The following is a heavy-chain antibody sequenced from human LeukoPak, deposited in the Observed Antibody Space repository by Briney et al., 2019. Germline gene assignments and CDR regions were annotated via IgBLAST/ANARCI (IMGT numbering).Heavy chain of an antibody. D-gene: IGHD1-26*01. J-gene: IGHJ4*02. CDR1: GFTFSSYW. CDR2: INQDGSVK. Sequence: GGSLRLSCAASGFTFSSYWISWVRQAPGKGLEWVANINQDGSVKYYVDSVKGRFTISRDNAKNSLYMQMNSLRDEDTAVYYCARVLNSGSYLIDYWGQGTLVTVSS. CDR3: ARVLNSGSYLIDY. V-gene: IGHV3-7*02.